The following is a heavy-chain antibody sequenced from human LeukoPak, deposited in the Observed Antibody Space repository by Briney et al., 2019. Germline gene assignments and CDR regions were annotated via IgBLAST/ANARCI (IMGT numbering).Heavy chain of an antibody. CDR1: GGSFSGYY. Sequence: PSETLSLTCAVYGGSFSGYYWNWIRHPPGKGLEWIGEINHSGSTNYNPSLKSRVTISLDTSNNQFSLKLSSVTAADTAVYYCARGVVPTYYFDYWGQGTLVTVSS. CDR3: ARGVVPTYYFDY. V-gene: IGHV4-34*01. D-gene: IGHD3-16*02. J-gene: IGHJ4*02. CDR2: INHSGST.